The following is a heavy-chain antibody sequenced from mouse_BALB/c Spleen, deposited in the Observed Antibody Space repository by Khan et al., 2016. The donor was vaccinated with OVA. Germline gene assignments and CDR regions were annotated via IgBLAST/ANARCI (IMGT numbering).Heavy chain of an antibody. Sequence: VQLKESGPELVKPGASVKMSCKASGYTFTSYVMHWVKQKPGQGLEWIGYIYPYNDDTKYNEKFKGKATLTSDNTSSTASMVLSSLTSDDAAVYFWARIYGSDVYFDCWGQGTTLTVSS. J-gene: IGHJ2*01. CDR2: IYPYNDDT. CDR3: ARIYGSDVYFDC. D-gene: IGHD2-2*01. CDR1: GYTFTSYV. V-gene: IGHV1S136*01.